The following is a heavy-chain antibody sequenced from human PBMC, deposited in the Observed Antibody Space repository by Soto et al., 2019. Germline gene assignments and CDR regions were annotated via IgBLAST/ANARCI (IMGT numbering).Heavy chain of an antibody. CDR2: SYYSGTS. J-gene: IGHJ5*02. CDR1: GGSIRVHSYY. V-gene: IGHV4-39*01. CDR3: TWRYNWNDYYFDP. D-gene: IGHD1-20*01. Sequence: QLHLQESCPGPVKPSQTLSLTCTVSGGSIRVHSYYCTWIRHTPGKELEWVGRSYYSGTSYSNPAVKCRVTISVDTSTNQFALRVTSVTAADTAVYYCTWRYNWNDYYFDPWGQGTLFTVSS.